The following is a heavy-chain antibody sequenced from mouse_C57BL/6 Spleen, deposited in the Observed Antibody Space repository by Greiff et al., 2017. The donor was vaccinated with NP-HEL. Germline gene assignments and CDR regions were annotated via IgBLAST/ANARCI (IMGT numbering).Heavy chain of an antibody. Sequence: QVQLKESGAELVMPGASVKLSCKASGYTFTSYWMHWVKQRPGQGLEWIGEIDPSDSYTNYNQKFKGKSTLTVDKSSSTAYMQLSSLTSEDSAVYYCARLGSNYGYWGQGTTLTVSS. D-gene: IGHD2-5*01. CDR1: GYTFTSYW. J-gene: IGHJ2*01. V-gene: IGHV1-69*01. CDR3: ARLGSNYGY. CDR2: IDPSDSYT.